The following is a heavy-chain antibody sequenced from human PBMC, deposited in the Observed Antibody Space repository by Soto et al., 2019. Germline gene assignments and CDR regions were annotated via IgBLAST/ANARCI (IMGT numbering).Heavy chain of an antibody. CDR2: IKQDGSEK. J-gene: IGHJ3*02. V-gene: IGHV3-7*03. Sequence: GGSLRLSCAASGFTFSSYAMSWVRQAPGKGLEWVANIKQDGSEKYYVDSVKGRFTISRDNAKNSLYLQMNSLRAEDTAVYYCAIIAVAVPDAFEIWGQGTMVTVSS. CDR1: GFTFSSYA. D-gene: IGHD6-19*01. CDR3: AIIAVAVPDAFEI.